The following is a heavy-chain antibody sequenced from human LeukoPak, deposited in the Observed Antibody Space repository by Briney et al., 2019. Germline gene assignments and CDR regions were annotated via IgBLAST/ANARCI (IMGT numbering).Heavy chain of an antibody. CDR1: GFTFSSYS. D-gene: IGHD6-19*01. V-gene: IGHV3-48*02. CDR3: ARDIISRRVAGDWYFDL. J-gene: IGHJ2*01. Sequence: GGSLRLSCAASGFTFSSYSMNWVRQAPGKGLEWVSYISSSSSTIYYADSVKGRFTISRDNAKNSLHLQMNSLRDEDTAVYYCARDIISRRVAGDWYFDLWGRGTLVTVSS. CDR2: ISSSSSTI.